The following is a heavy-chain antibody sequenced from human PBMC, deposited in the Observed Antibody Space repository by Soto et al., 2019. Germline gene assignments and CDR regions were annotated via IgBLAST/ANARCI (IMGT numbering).Heavy chain of an antibody. CDR2: ISAYNGNT. Sequence: GASVKVSCKASGYTFTSYGISWVRQAPGQGLEWMGWISAYNGNTNYAQKLQGRVTMTADTSTGTAYMELSSLRSEDTAVYYCATATYYDYVWGSDRSGPHFDYWGQGTLVTVSS. J-gene: IGHJ4*02. D-gene: IGHD3-16*02. CDR3: ATATYYDYVWGSDRSGPHFDY. V-gene: IGHV1-18*01. CDR1: GYTFTSYG.